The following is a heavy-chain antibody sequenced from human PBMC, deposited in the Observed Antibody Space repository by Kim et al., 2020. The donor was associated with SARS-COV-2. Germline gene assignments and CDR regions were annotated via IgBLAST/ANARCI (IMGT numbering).Heavy chain of an antibody. J-gene: IGHJ4*02. V-gene: IGHV1-18*01. D-gene: IGHD3-16*01. CDR3: ARVYLGGEPGDY. Sequence: NYAQTLQGRVTMTTDTSTSTAYMELRSLRSDDTAVYYCARVYLGGEPGDYWGQGTLVTVSS.